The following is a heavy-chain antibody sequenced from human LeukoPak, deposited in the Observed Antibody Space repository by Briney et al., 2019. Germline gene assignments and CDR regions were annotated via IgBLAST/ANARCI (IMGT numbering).Heavy chain of an antibody. CDR3: ARKDYDSSGYFDY. V-gene: IGHV4-61*02. CDR1: GGSISSGSYY. D-gene: IGHD3-22*01. Sequence: KASQTLSLTCTVSGGSISSGSYYWSWIRQPAGKGLEWIGRIYTSGSTNYNPSLKSRVTMSVDTSKNQFSLKLSSVTAADTAVYYCARKDYDSSGYFDYWGQGTLVTVSS. J-gene: IGHJ4*02. CDR2: IYTSGST.